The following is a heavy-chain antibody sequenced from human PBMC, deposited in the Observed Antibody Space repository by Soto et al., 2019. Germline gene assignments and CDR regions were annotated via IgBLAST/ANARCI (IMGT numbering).Heavy chain of an antibody. V-gene: IGHV3-30*18. CDR3: AKDLGDYGDYGIFDY. Sequence: GGSLRLSCAASGFTFSSYGMHWVRQAPGKGLEWVAVISYDGSNKYYADSVKGRFTISRDNSKNTLYLQMNSLRAEDTAVYYCAKDLGDYGDYGIFDYWGQGTLVTVSS. J-gene: IGHJ4*02. D-gene: IGHD4-17*01. CDR2: ISYDGSNK. CDR1: GFTFSSYG.